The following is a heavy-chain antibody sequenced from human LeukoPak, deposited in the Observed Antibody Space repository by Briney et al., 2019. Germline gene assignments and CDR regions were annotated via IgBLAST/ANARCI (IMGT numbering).Heavy chain of an antibody. J-gene: IGHJ4*02. Sequence: SETLSLTFAVYGGSFSGYYWSWIRQPPGKGLEWIGEINHSGSTNYNPSLKSRVTISVDTSKNQFSLKLSSVTAADTAVYYCARRGRRGLHYFDYWGQGTLVTVSS. CDR1: GGSFSGYY. CDR2: INHSGST. V-gene: IGHV4-34*01. CDR3: ARRGRRGLHYFDY. D-gene: IGHD1-1*01.